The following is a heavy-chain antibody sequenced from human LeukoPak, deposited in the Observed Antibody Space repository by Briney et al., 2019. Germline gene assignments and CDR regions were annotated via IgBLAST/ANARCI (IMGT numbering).Heavy chain of an antibody. CDR2: ISYDGSNK. CDR1: GFTFSSYG. J-gene: IGHJ3*02. V-gene: IGHV3-30*18. Sequence: GRSLRLSCAASGFTFSSYGMHWVRQAPGKGLEWVAVISYDGSNKYYADSVKGRFTISRDNSKNTLYLQMNSLRAEDTAVYYCAKTSSGWVYDAFDIWGQGTMVTVSS. CDR3: AKTSSGWVYDAFDI. D-gene: IGHD6-19*01.